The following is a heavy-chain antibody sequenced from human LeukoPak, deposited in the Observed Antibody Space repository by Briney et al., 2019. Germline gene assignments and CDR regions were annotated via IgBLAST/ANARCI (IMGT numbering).Heavy chain of an antibody. D-gene: IGHD5-12*01. CDR3: ARAYSGYEAFDY. J-gene: IGHJ4*02. Sequence: ASVKVSCKASGYTFTGYYIHWVRQAPGQGLEWMEWINPNSGGTNFAQKFQGRVAMTRDTSTTYMELSRLTSDDTAVYYCARAYSGYEAFDYWGQGTLVTVSS. V-gene: IGHV1-2*02. CDR2: INPNSGGT. CDR1: GYTFTGYY.